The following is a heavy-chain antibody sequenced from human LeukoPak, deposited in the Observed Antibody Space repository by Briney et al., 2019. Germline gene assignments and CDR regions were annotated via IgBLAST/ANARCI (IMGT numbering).Heavy chain of an antibody. CDR1: GGSISSGGYY. CDR2: INHSGST. CDR3: AREGEYYDSSPMGY. V-gene: IGHV4-30-2*01. Sequence: SQTLSLTCTVSGGSISSGGYYWSWIRQPPGKGLEWIGEINHSGSTNYNPSLKSRVTIPVDTSKNQFSLKLSSVTAADTAVYYCAREGEYYDSSPMGYWGQGTLVTVSS. J-gene: IGHJ4*02. D-gene: IGHD3-22*01.